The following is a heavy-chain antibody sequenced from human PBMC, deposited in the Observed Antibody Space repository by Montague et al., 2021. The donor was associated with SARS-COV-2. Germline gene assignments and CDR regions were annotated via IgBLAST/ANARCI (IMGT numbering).Heavy chain of an antibody. D-gene: IGHD3-10*01. J-gene: IGHJ3*02. CDR1: GFTFSSYS. CDR2: ISSSSSYI. Sequence: SLRLSCAASGFTFSSYSMNLVRQAPGQRLEWVSSISSSSSYIYYADSVKGRFTISRDNAKNSLYLQMNSLRAEDTAVYYCSRDTGLLWFGKDAFDNWGQGTMVTVSS. CDR3: SRDTGLLWFGKDAFDN. V-gene: IGHV3-21*01.